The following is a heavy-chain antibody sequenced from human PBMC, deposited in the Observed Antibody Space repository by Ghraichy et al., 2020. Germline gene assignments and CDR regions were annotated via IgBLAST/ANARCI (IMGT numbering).Heavy chain of an antibody. CDR2: IYYSGST. V-gene: IGHV4-59*08. D-gene: IGHD3-16*01. Sequence: SETLSLTCTVSGGSISSYYWSWIRQPPGKGLEWIGYIYYSGSTNYNPSLKSRVTISVDTSKNQFSLKLSSVTAADTAVYYCARQFSRGLFDPWGQGTLVTVSS. CDR1: GGSISSYY. CDR3: ARQFSRGLFDP. J-gene: IGHJ5*02.